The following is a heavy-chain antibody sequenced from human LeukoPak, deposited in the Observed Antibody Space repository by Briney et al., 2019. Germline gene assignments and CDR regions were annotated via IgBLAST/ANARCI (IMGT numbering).Heavy chain of an antibody. CDR1: GGSFSGYY. V-gene: IGHV4-34*01. D-gene: IGHD3-3*01. CDR2: INHSGST. Sequence: SETLSLTCAVYGGSFSGYYWSWIRQPPGKGLEWIGEINHSGSTNYNPSLKSRVTISVDTSKSQFSLKLSSVTAADTAAYYCARGSYEFWSGFLDYWGQGTLVTVSS. J-gene: IGHJ4*02. CDR3: ARGSYEFWSGFLDY.